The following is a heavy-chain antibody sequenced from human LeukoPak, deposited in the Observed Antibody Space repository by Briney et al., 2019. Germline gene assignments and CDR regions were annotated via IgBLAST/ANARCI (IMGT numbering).Heavy chain of an antibody. Sequence: PSETLSLTCTVSGGSISSYYWSWIRQPPGKGLEWIGYIYYSGSTNHNPSLKSRVTISVDTSKNQFSLKLSSVTAADTAVYYCARGPYYYGSGSYSGYFDYWGQGTLVTVSS. D-gene: IGHD3-10*01. CDR3: ARGPYYYGSGSYSGYFDY. J-gene: IGHJ4*02. V-gene: IGHV4-59*01. CDR2: IYYSGST. CDR1: GGSISSYY.